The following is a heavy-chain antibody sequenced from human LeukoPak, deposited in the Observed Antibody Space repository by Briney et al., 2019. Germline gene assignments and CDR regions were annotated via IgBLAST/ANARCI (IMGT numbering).Heavy chain of an antibody. Sequence: GGSLRLSCAASGFTFSFYGMHWVRQAPGKGLEWVSRINSDASSSTYADSVKGRFTISRNNAKNTLYLQVNSLRAEDTAVYYCTRGSFDDYLDSWGQGILVTVSS. CDR1: GFTFSFYG. CDR2: INSDASSS. J-gene: IGHJ4*02. V-gene: IGHV3-74*01. D-gene: IGHD6-13*01. CDR3: TRGSFDDYLDS.